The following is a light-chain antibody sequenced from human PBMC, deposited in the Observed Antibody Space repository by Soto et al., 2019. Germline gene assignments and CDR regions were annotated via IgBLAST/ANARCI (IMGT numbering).Light chain of an antibody. CDR1: QSVSSY. CDR2: DAS. CDR3: QQRSNWPYT. Sequence: EIVLTQSPATLSLSPGERATLSCRASQSVSSYLAWYQQKRGQAPRLLIYDASNGATGIPARFSGSGSGTDVTLTISSLEPEDFAVYYCQQRSNWPYTFGQGTKLEIK. J-gene: IGKJ2*01. V-gene: IGKV3-11*01.